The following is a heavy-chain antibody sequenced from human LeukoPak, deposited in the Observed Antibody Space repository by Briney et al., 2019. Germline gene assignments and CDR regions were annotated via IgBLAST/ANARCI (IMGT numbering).Heavy chain of an antibody. CDR2: ISGSGNST. J-gene: IGHJ4*02. CDR1: GFTFSSYA. D-gene: IGHD3-3*02. CDR3: AKGGHLGY. V-gene: IGHV3-23*01. Sequence: PGGSLRLSCAASGFTFSSYAMTWVRQAPGKGLEWVSTISGSGNSTYYADSVKGRFTISRDDSKNTLFLQMNSLRAEDTAVYYWAKGGHLGYGGKGTLAPVPS.